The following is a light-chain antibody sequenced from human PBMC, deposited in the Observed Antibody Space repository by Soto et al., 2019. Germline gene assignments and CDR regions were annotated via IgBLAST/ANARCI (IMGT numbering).Light chain of an antibody. CDR2: KAS. J-gene: IGKJ4*01. CDR3: HQYHIYPVS. Sequence: DIQMTQSPSTLSASVGDRVTITCRASQSVSTWLAWYQQKPGKAPKLLIHKASPLENGVPSRFSGSGSGTDFTLTICRLQPDNFATYYFHQYHIYPVSFVGGTKVEIK. CDR1: QSVSTW. V-gene: IGKV1-5*03.